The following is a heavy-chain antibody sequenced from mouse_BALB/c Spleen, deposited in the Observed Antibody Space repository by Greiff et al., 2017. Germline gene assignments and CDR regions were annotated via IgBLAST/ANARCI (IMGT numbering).Heavy chain of an antibody. V-gene: IGHV5-6-5*01. CDR1: GFTFSSYA. D-gene: IGHD1-1*01. J-gene: IGHJ3*01. CDR3: ARGGPITTVVESWFAY. Sequence: EVKLVESGGGLVKPGGSLKLSCAASGFTFSSYAMSWVRQTPEKRLEWVASISSGGSTYYPDGVKGRFTISRDNARNILYLQMSSLRSEDTAMYYCARGGPITTVVESWFAYWGQGTLVTVSA. CDR2: ISSGGST.